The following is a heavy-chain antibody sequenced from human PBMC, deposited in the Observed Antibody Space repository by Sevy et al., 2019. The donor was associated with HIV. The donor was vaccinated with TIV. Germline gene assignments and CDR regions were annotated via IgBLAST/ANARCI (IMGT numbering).Heavy chain of an antibody. D-gene: IGHD4-17*01. CDR3: ARSRQNYGGNSGHFDY. V-gene: IGHV1-3*01. J-gene: IGHJ4*02. Sequence: ASVKVSCKASGYTFTSYAMHWVRQAPGQRLEWMGWINAGNGNTKYSQKFQGRVTITRDTSASTAYMGLSSLRSEDTAVYYCARSRQNYGGNSGHFDYWGQGTLVTVSS. CDR1: GYTFTSYA. CDR2: INAGNGNT.